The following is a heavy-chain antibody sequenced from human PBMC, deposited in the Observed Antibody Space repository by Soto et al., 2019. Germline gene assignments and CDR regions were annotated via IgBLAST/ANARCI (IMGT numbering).Heavy chain of an antibody. Sequence: EVQLVESGGGLVQPGGSLKLSCAASEFSFSGSTMHWVRQASEKGLEWVGRIRSKTKNYATAYGASVKGRFTISRDDSKNTAYLQMNSLKTEDTAVYYCTKEGAAHDFWGQGTLVTVSS. CDR1: EFSFSGST. CDR2: IRSKTKNYAT. CDR3: TKEGAAHDF. D-gene: IGHD1-26*01. J-gene: IGHJ4*02. V-gene: IGHV3-73*02.